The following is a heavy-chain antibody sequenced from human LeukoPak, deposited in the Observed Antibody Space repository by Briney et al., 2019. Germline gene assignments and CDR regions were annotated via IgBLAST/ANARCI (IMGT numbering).Heavy chain of an antibody. Sequence: SETLSLTCTVSSGSVGSGSYYWSWIRQSPGKGLEWIGYILYSDITNYNPSLKSRVTMSVDTSKNQFSLRLTSVTAADTAVYYCAAMAVNWFDPWGQGTLVIVSS. CDR2: ILYSDIT. J-gene: IGHJ5*02. D-gene: IGHD5-18*01. CDR3: AAMAVNWFDP. V-gene: IGHV4-61*01. CDR1: SGSVGSGSYY.